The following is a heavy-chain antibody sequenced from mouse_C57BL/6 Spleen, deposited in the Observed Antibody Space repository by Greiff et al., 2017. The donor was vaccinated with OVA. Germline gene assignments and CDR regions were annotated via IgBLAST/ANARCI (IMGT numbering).Heavy chain of an antibody. CDR2: IDPSDSYT. CDR1: GYTFTSYW. CDR3: AREDYGRFAY. D-gene: IGHD2-4*01. V-gene: IGHV1-59*01. J-gene: IGHJ3*01. Sequence: QVQLKQPGAELVRPGTSVKLSCKASGYTFTSYWMHWVKQRPGQGLEWIGVIDPSDSYTNYNQKFKGKATLTVDTSSSTAYMQLSSLTSEDSAVYYCAREDYGRFAYWGQGTLVTVSA.